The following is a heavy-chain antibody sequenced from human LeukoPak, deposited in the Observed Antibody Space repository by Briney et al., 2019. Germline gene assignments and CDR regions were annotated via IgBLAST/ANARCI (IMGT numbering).Heavy chain of an antibody. CDR2: IYYSGST. V-gene: IGHV4-59*01. CDR3: ARGPGGYFDPFDP. D-gene: IGHD3-9*01. J-gene: IGHJ5*02. Sequence: PSETLSFTCTVSGGSISSYYWSWIRQPPGKGLEWIGYIYYSGSTNYNPSLKSRVTISVDTSKNQFSLKLSSVTAADTAVYYCARGPGGYFDPFDPWGQGTLVTVSS. CDR1: GGSISSYY.